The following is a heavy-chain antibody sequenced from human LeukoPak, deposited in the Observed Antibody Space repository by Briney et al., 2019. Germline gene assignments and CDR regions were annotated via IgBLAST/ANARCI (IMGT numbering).Heavy chain of an antibody. Sequence: SETLSLTCTVSGGSITDYYWRWIRQPPGKGLEWIGYIYYSGPTNYNPSLKSRVTISLDTYRNEFSLKLTSVTAADTAVYYCARRAPGGTIFGVLTHYFDSWGRGTMVTVSS. D-gene: IGHD3-3*01. CDR1: GGSITDYY. CDR3: ARRAPGGTIFGVLTHYFDS. V-gene: IGHV4-59*08. CDR2: IYYSGPT. J-gene: IGHJ4*02.